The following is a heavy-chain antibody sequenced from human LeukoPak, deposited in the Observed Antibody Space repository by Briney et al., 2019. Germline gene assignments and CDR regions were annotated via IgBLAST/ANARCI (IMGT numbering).Heavy chain of an antibody. CDR1: GYTLTELS. CDR2: FDPEDGET. J-gene: IGHJ6*02. CDR3: ATTSLSYSYGNRWYYYGMDV. V-gene: IGHV1-24*01. Sequence: ASVKVSCKVSGYTLTELSMHWVRQAPGKGLEWMGGFDPEDGETIYAQKFQGRVTMTEDTSTDTAYMELSSLRSEDTAVYYCATTSLSYSYGNRWYYYGMDVWGQGTTDTVSS. D-gene: IGHD5-18*01.